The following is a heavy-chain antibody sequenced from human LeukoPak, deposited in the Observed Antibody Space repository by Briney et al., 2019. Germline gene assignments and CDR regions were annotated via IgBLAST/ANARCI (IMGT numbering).Heavy chain of an antibody. CDR3: ARRYPGCSGGSCYRGDYYYYMDV. Sequence: SETLSLTCTVSGGSISSYCWSWIRQPPGKGLEWIGYICYSGSTNYNPSLKSRVTISVDTSKNQFSLKLSSVTAADTAVYYCARRYPGCSGGSCYRGDYYYYMDVWGKGTTVTVSS. V-gene: IGHV4-59*08. D-gene: IGHD2-15*01. J-gene: IGHJ6*03. CDR2: ICYSGST. CDR1: GGSISSYC.